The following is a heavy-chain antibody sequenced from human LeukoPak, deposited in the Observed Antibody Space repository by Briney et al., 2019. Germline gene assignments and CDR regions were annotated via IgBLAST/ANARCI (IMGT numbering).Heavy chain of an antibody. V-gene: IGHV3-21*01. J-gene: IGHJ5*02. D-gene: IGHD1-26*01. CDR1: GFTFSSYE. CDR2: ISSTSSHM. Sequence: PGGSLRLSCAASGFTFSSYEMNWVRQAPGKGLEWVSSISSTSSHMFYGDAVKGRFTISRDNAKNSLYPQMNSLRAEDTAVYYCARNGIVASDWFDPWGQGILVTVSS. CDR3: ARNGIVASDWFDP.